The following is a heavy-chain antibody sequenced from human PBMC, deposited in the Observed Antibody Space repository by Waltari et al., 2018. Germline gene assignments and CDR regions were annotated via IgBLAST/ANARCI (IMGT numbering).Heavy chain of an antibody. D-gene: IGHD3-3*01. CDR2: ITHSGST. J-gene: IGHJ5*02. CDR1: GGSFSGYY. CDR3: ARSRAWGLRFLVWSDNWFDP. V-gene: IGHV4-34*01. Sequence: QVQLQQWGAGLLKPSETLSLTCAVYGGSFSGYYWSWIRQPPGTGREWIGEITHSGSTNYNPSLKSRVTISVDTSKNQFSLKLSSVTAADTAVYYCARSRAWGLRFLVWSDNWFDPWGQGTLVTVSS.